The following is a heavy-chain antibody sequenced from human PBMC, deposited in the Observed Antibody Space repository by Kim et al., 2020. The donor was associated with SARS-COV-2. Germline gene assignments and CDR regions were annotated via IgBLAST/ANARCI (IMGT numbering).Heavy chain of an antibody. V-gene: IGHV4-59*01. CDR2: IYYSGST. J-gene: IGHJ6*02. Sequence: SETLSLTCTVSGGSISSYYWSWIRQPPGKGLEWIGYIYYSGSTNYNPSLKSRVTISVDTSKNQFSLKLSSVTAADTAVYCCARDLGYSSSWGAYYYYGMDVWGQGTTVTVSS. CDR1: GGSISSYY. CDR3: ARDLGYSSSWGAYYYYGMDV. D-gene: IGHD6-13*01.